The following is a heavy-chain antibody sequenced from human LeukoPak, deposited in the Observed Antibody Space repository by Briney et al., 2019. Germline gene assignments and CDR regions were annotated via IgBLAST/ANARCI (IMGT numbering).Heavy chain of an antibody. CDR3: ARLIAAAGTSSSWFDP. CDR2: VNHSGST. D-gene: IGHD6-13*01. Sequence: SETLSLTCAVYGGSFSGYYWSWIRQPPGKGLEWIGEVNHSGSTNYNPSLKSRVTISVDTSKNQFSLKLSSVTAADTAVYYCARLIAAAGTSSSWFDPWGQGTLVTVSS. CDR1: GGSFSGYY. J-gene: IGHJ5*02. V-gene: IGHV4-34*01.